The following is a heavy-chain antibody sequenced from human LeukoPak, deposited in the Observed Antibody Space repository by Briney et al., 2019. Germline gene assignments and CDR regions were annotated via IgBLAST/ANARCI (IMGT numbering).Heavy chain of an antibody. D-gene: IGHD1-14*01. CDR3: AKTITQGDRYFDY. V-gene: IGHV3-23*01. J-gene: IGHJ4*02. CDR1: GFTFSSYA. CDR2: ISGSGGST. Sequence: GGSLRLSCAASGFTFSSYAMSWVRQAPGKGLEWVSAISGSGGSTYYADSVKGQFTISRDNSKNTLYLQMNSLRAEDTAVYYCAKTITQGDRYFDYWGQGTLVTVSS.